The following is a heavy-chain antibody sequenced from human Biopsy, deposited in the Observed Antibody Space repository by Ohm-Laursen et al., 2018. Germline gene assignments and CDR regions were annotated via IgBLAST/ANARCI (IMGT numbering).Heavy chain of an antibody. D-gene: IGHD4-23*01. V-gene: IGHV4-31*03. CDR3: ARGSNDFGGLYFPR. Sequence: TLSLTCTVSGGSISSGGYYWSWIRQHPGKGLEWIGYIYYSGSTYYNPSLKSRVDISLDTSKNQFSLRLNSLIAADTAVYYCARGSNDFGGLYFPRWGQGTLLTVSS. J-gene: IGHJ4*02. CDR2: IYYSGST. CDR1: GGSISSGGYY.